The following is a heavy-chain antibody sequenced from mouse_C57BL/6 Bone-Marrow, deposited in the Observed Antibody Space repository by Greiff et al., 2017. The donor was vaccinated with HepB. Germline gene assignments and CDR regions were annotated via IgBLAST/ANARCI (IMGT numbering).Heavy chain of an antibody. V-gene: IGHV3-8*01. CDR2: ISYSGST. CDR3: ARMGNPNYWYFDV. D-gene: IGHD2-3*01. CDR1: GYSITSDY. Sequence: VHVKQSGPGLAKPSQTLSLTCSVTGYSITSDYWNWIRKFPGNKLEYMGYISYSGSTYYNPSLKSRISITRDTSKNQYYLQLNSVTTEDTATYYCARMGNPNYWYFDVWGTGTTVTVSS. J-gene: IGHJ1*03.